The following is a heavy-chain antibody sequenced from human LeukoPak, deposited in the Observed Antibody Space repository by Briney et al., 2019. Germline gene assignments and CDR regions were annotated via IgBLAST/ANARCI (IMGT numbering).Heavy chain of an antibody. CDR3: AREMRVRSDTAMAY. V-gene: IGHV1-2*02. CDR1: GYTFTGYY. J-gene: IGHJ4*02. CDR2: INPNSGGT. Sequence: ASVKLSCKASGYTFTGYYMHWVRQAPGQGLEWKGWINPNSGGTNYAQKFQGRVTMTRDTSISTAYMELSRLRSDDTAVYYCAREMRVRSDTAMAYWGQGTLVTVSS. D-gene: IGHD5-18*01.